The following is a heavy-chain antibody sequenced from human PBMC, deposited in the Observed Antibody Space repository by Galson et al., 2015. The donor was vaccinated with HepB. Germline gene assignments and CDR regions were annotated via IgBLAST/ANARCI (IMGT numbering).Heavy chain of an antibody. CDR1: GFTFSSYG. D-gene: IGHD5-18*01. J-gene: IGHJ4*02. Sequence: SLRLSCAASGFTFSSYGMHWVRQAPGKGLEWVAVIWYDGSNKYYADSVKGRFTISRDNSKNTLYLQMNSLRAEDTAVYYCARGGGDTWIQPEAYWGQGTLVTVSS. V-gene: IGHV3-33*01. CDR3: ARGGGDTWIQPEAY. CDR2: IWYDGSNK.